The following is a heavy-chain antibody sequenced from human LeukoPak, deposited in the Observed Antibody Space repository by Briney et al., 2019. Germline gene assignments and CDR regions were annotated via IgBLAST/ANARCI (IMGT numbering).Heavy chain of an antibody. V-gene: IGHV3-7*03. CDR1: RFTFSSYW. CDR3: ARVSGNYYRWFDS. Sequence: GGSLRLSCAASRFTFSSYWVSWVRQAPGKGLEWVANIKQDGSEKYYVDSVKGRFTISRDNAENSLYLQMNSLRAEDTAVYYCARVSGNYYRWFDSWGQGTLVTVSS. D-gene: IGHD1-26*01. CDR2: IKQDGSEK. J-gene: IGHJ5*01.